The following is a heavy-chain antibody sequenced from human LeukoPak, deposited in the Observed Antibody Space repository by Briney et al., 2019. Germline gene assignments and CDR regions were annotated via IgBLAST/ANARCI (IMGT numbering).Heavy chain of an antibody. V-gene: IGHV1-8*02. CDR1: GGTFSSYA. D-gene: IGHD5-12*01. CDR3: ARGRYSGYAFRLFDY. J-gene: IGHJ4*02. CDR2: MNPNSGNT. Sequence: ASVKVSCKASGGTFSSYAISWVRQAPGQGLEWMGWMNPNSGNTGYAQKLQGRVTMTRNTSISTTYMELSSLRSEDTAVYYCARGRYSGYAFRLFDYWGQGTLVTVSS.